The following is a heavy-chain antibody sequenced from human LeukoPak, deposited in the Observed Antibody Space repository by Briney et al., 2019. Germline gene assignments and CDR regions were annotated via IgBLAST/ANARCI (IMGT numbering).Heavy chain of an antibody. CDR2: IYSGGTT. CDR3: ARGHYTSGHYYDFDF. V-gene: IGHV3-53*01. D-gene: IGHD2-2*02. J-gene: IGHJ4*02. CDR1: GFPISTIH. Sequence: GGSLTLFCTASGFPISTIHIRWARQAPGKGLEWVSLIYSGGTTYYADAVKGRFTISRDNSKNTVYLQMNSLRAEDTAFYYCARGHYTSGHYYDFDFWGQGTLVTVSS.